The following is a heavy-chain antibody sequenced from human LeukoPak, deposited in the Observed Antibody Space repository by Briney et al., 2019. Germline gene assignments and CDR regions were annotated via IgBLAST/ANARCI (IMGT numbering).Heavy chain of an antibody. CDR3: AKPASSTYYYGSGPLDY. CDR1: GFTLSSYA. Sequence: GGSLRLSCAASGFTLSSYAMSWVRQAPGKGLEWVSAISGSGGSTYYADSVKGRFTISRDNSKNTLYLQMNSLRAEDTAVYYCAKPASSTYYYGSGPLDYWGQGTLVTVS. J-gene: IGHJ4*02. D-gene: IGHD3-10*01. V-gene: IGHV3-23*01. CDR2: ISGSGGST.